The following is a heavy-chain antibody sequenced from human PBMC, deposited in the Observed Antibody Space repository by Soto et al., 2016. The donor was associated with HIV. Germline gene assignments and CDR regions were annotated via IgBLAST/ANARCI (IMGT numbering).Heavy chain of an antibody. CDR1: GFTVSSNY. D-gene: IGHD5-18*01. V-gene: IGHV3-66*01. Sequence: EVQLLESGGGLVQPGGSLRLSCAASGFTVSSNYITWVRQAPGKGLEWVSLIYSGGGTYYADSVKGRFTISRDNSKNTLYLQMNSLRVEDTAVYYCASNSRGYTYGDFDYWGQGTLVTVSS. J-gene: IGHJ4*02. CDR3: ASNSRGYTYGDFDY. CDR2: IYSGGGT.